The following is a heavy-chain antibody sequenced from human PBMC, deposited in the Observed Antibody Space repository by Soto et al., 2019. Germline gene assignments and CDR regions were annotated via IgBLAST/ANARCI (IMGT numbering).Heavy chain of an antibody. D-gene: IGHD3-9*01. CDR1: GGSFSGYY. CDR2: INHSGST. Sequence: PSETLSLTCAVYGGSFSGYYWSWIRQPPGKGLEWIGEINHSGSTNYNPSLKSRVTISVDTSKIQFSLKLSSVTAADTAVYYCARSSYDILTGYGHYGMDVWGQGTTVT. CDR3: ARSSYDILTGYGHYGMDV. V-gene: IGHV4-34*01. J-gene: IGHJ6*02.